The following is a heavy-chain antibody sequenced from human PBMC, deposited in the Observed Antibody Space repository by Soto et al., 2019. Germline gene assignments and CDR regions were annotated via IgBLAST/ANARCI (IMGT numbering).Heavy chain of an antibody. J-gene: IGHJ4*02. CDR1: GFIFTRYS. CDR2: ISSTTNYI. Sequence: WGSLRLSCAASGFIFTRYSMNFFRHSPVKWLEWVSSISSTTNYIYYGDSMKGRFTISRDNAKNSLYLEMNSLRAEDTAVYYCARESEDLTSNFDYWGQGTLVTVSS. CDR3: ARESEDLTSNFDY. V-gene: IGHV3-21*06.